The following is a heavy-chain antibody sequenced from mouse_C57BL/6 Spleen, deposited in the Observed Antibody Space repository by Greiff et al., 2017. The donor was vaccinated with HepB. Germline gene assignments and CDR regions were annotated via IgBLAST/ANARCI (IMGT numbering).Heavy chain of an antibody. CDR3: ASYYGSSYPAWFAY. J-gene: IGHJ3*01. D-gene: IGHD1-1*01. Sequence: VQLQQSGTVLARPGASVKMSCKTSGYTFTSYWMHWVKQRPGQGLEWIGAIYPGNSDTSYNQKFKGKAKLTAVTSASTAYMELSSLTNEVSAVYYCASYYGSSYPAWFAYWGQGTLVTVSA. CDR1: GYTFTSYW. V-gene: IGHV1-5*01. CDR2: IYPGNSDT.